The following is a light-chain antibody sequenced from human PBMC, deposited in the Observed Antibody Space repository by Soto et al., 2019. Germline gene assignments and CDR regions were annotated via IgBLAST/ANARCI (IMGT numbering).Light chain of an antibody. CDR3: QQSYSAPLT. Sequence: IRMTQSPSSLSASTGDRVTIACRASQYINTYLNWYQQKPGKAPKLLIYAASSLQSGVPSRFSGSGSGTDFTLIITSLQPEDFATYSCQQSYSAPLTFGGGTKVDIK. CDR1: QYINTY. CDR2: AAS. V-gene: IGKV1-39*01. J-gene: IGKJ4*01.